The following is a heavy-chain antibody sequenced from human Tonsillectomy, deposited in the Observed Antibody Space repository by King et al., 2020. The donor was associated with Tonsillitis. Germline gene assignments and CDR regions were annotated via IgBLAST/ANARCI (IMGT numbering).Heavy chain of an antibody. J-gene: IGHJ4*02. CDR3: ARVIFGPSRV. Sequence: VQLVESGGGLVQPGGSLRLSCAPSGFTVSTNYMTWVRQAPGKGLEWVSILYGGGSTYYAGSVKGRFTISRDISTNTLFLQMNSLRVEDTDVYYCARVIFGPSRVWGQGTLVTVSS. V-gene: IGHV3-66*01. D-gene: IGHD3-3*02. CDR2: LYGGGST. CDR1: GFTVSTNY.